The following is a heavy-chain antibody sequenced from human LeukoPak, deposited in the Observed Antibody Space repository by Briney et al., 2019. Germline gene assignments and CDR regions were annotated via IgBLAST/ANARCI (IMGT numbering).Heavy chain of an antibody. CDR3: ARQGLYDSSGYYPLLDFDY. Sequence: GESLKIPCKGSGYSFTSYWIGWVRQMPGKGLEWMGIIYPGDSDTRYSPSFQSQVTISADKSINTAYLQWSSLQASDTALYYCARQGLYDSSGYYPLLDFDYWGQGTLVTVSS. CDR2: IYPGDSDT. CDR1: GYSFTSYW. J-gene: IGHJ4*02. D-gene: IGHD3-22*01. V-gene: IGHV5-51*01.